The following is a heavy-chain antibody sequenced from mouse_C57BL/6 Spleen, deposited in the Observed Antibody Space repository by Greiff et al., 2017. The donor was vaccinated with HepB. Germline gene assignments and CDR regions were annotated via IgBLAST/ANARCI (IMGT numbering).Heavy chain of an antibody. Sequence: EVKLMESGGGLVKPGGSLKLSCAASGFTFSSYAMSWVRQTPEKGLEWVATISDGGSYTYYPDNVKGRFTIARDNAKNNLYLQMSQLKSEDTAMYYCARDRDDYARFAYWGQGTLVTVSA. CDR2: ISDGGSYT. CDR1: GFTFSSYA. D-gene: IGHD2-4*01. CDR3: ARDRDDYARFAY. J-gene: IGHJ3*01. V-gene: IGHV5-4*01.